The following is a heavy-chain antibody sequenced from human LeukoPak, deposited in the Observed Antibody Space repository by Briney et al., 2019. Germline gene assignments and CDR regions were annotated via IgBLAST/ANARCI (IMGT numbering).Heavy chain of an antibody. D-gene: IGHD4-11*01. J-gene: IGHJ4*02. Sequence: GGSLRLSCAASGFTFSNYATRWVRKAPGKGLEWVSSITGSGDSTYYAGSVKGRFTISRDNSQNTLYLQMNSLRAEDTAVYYCADSNYWYPVDYWGQGTLVTVSS. CDR3: ADSNYWYPVDY. CDR2: ITGSGDST. V-gene: IGHV3-23*01. CDR1: GFTFSNYA.